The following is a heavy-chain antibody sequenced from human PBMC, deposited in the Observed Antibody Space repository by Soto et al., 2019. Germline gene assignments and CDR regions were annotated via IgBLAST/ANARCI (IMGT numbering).Heavy chain of an antibody. CDR1: GYTFTGYY. Sequence: ASVKVSCKASGYTFTGYYMHWVRQATGQGLEWMGWINPNSGGTNYAQKFQGWVTMTRDTSISTAYMELSRLRSDDTAVYYCARDYSDNGDYHNWFDPWGQGTLVTVSS. D-gene: IGHD4-17*01. CDR2: INPNSGGT. J-gene: IGHJ5*02. V-gene: IGHV1-2*04. CDR3: ARDYSDNGDYHNWFDP.